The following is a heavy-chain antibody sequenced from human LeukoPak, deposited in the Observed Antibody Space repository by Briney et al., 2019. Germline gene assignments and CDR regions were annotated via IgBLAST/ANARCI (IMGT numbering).Heavy chain of an antibody. D-gene: IGHD3-22*01. J-gene: IGHJ4*02. CDR2: IRYDGSNK. V-gene: IGHV3-30*02. CDR3: VRDWGYDSSGYWQKYFDT. Sequence: GGSLRLSCAASGFTFSSYGMHWVRQAPGKGLEWVAFIRYDGSNKYYADSVKGRFTISRDNAKNTLYLQMNSLRAEDTAVYYCVRDWGYDSSGYWQKYFDTWGQGTLVTVSS. CDR1: GFTFSSYG.